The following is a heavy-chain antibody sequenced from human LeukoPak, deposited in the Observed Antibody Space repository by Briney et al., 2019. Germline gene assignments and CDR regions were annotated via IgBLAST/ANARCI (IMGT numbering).Heavy chain of an antibody. CDR1: GGTFSSYA. CDR3: ASPYNWNPRYYGMDV. J-gene: IGHJ6*02. Sequence: EASVKVSCKASGGTFSSYAISWVRQAPGQGLEWMGRIIPILGIANYAQKFQGRVTITADKSTSTAYMELSSLRSEDTAVYYCASPYNWNPRYYGMDVWGQGTTVTVSS. CDR2: IIPILGIA. V-gene: IGHV1-69*04. D-gene: IGHD1-20*01.